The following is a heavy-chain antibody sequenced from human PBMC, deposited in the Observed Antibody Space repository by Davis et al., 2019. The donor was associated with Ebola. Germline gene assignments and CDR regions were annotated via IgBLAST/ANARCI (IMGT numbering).Heavy chain of an antibody. CDR1: GVTFSDYS. Sequence: PGGSLKLSCAASGVTFSDYSMSWIRQAPGKGLEWVSYISTSGSTMYYADSVKGRFTISRDNAKNSLYLQMNSLRADDTAVYYCARDRVGAFFDYWGQGTLVTVSS. D-gene: IGHD1-26*01. CDR3: ARDRVGAFFDY. V-gene: IGHV3-11*01. CDR2: ISTSGSTM. J-gene: IGHJ4*02.